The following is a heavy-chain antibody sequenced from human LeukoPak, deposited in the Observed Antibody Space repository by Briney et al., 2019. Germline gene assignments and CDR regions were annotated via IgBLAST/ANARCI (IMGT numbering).Heavy chain of an antibody. CDR2: IWYDGSNK. J-gene: IGHJ4*02. CDR1: GFTFSSYS. D-gene: IGHD1-26*01. CDR3: ARELGA. Sequence: GGSLRLSCAASGFTFSSYSMHWVRQAPGKGLEWVAVIWYDGSNKYYADSVKGRFTISRDNSKNTLYLQMNSLRDEDTAVYYCARELGAWGQGTLVTVSS. V-gene: IGHV3-33*01.